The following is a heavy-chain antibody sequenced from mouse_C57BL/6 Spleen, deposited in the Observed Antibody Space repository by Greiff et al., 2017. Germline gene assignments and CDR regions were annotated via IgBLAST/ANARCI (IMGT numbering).Heavy chain of an antibody. V-gene: IGHV7-3*01. J-gene: IGHJ4*01. CDR2: ISNKANGYTT. CDR3: ARCKGLDY. Sequence: EVQGLQSGGGLVQPGGSLSLSCAASGFTFTDYYMSWVRQPPGKALEWLGFISNKANGYTTEHSASVKGRFTISRDNSQSILYLQMNALRAEDSATYYCARCKGLDYWGQGTSVTVSS. CDR1: GFTFTDYY.